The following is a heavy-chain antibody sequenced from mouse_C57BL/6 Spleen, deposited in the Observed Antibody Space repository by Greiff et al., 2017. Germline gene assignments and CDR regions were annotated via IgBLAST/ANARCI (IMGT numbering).Heavy chain of an antibody. CDR2: IYPGDGDT. Sequence: VQRVESGAELVKPGASVKISCKASGYAFSSYWMNWVKQRPGKGLEWIGQIYPGDGDTNYNGKFKGKATLTADKSSSTAYMQLSSLTSEDSAVYFCARRATVVPHFDYWGQGTTLTVSS. CDR3: ARRATVVPHFDY. CDR1: GYAFSSYW. J-gene: IGHJ2*01. V-gene: IGHV1-80*01. D-gene: IGHD1-1*01.